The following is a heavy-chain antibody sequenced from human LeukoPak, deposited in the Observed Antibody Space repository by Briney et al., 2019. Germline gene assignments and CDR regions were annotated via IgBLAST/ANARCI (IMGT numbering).Heavy chain of an antibody. D-gene: IGHD3-9*01. CDR3: VRSYRDLTGYYNHFDY. J-gene: IGHJ4*02. Sequence: GGSLRLSCAASGFTISYYWMHWVRQAPGKGLVWVSRINSEGTSTSFADSVKGRFTVSRDNAKNTLYLQMNSLRPEDTAVYYCVRSYRDLTGYYNHFDYWGQGNPVTVSS. V-gene: IGHV3-74*01. CDR2: INSEGTST. CDR1: GFTISYYW.